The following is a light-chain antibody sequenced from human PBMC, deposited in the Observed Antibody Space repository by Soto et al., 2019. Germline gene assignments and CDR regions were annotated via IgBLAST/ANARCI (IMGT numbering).Light chain of an antibody. CDR2: GAS. V-gene: IGKV3-20*01. Sequence: EIVLTQSPGTLPLSPGERATLSCRASQSVSSNYLAWYQQKPGQAPRLLIYGASSRASDIPDRFSGSGSGTDFTLTISRLEPEDFAVYYCQQYGSSPPYTFGQGTKLEIK. CDR3: QQYGSSPPYT. CDR1: QSVSSNY. J-gene: IGKJ2*01.